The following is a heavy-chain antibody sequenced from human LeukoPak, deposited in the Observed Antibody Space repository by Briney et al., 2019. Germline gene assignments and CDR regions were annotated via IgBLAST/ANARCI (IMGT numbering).Heavy chain of an antibody. CDR3: ARGIRDSSGYYRIDY. V-gene: IGHV4-39*07. CDR2: IYYSGST. J-gene: IGHJ4*02. Sequence: SETLSLTCTVSGGSISSSSYYWGWIRQPPGKGLEWIGSIYYSGSTYYNPSLKSRVTISVDTSKDQFSLKLSSVTAADTAVYYCARGIRDSSGYYRIDYWGQGTLVTVSS. CDR1: GGSISSSSYY. D-gene: IGHD3-22*01.